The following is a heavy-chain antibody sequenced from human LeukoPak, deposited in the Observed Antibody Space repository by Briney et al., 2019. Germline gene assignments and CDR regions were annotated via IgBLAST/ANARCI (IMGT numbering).Heavy chain of an antibody. CDR1: GFNFIDYS. D-gene: IGHD2-2*01. V-gene: IGHV3-48*01. CDR3: ARAPITSPFYFDY. J-gene: IGHJ4*02. Sequence: GGSLRLSCAASGFNFIDYSMNWVRQAPGKGLEWISYIGISSGNTKYADSVKGRFTISRDKARNSLYLQMNSLRVEDTAMYYCARAPITSPFYFDYWGQGTLVTVSS. CDR2: IGISSGNT.